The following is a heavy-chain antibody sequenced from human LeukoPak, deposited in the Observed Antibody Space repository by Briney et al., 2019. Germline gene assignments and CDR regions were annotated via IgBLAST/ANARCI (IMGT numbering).Heavy chain of an antibody. J-gene: IGHJ4*02. V-gene: IGHV3-30*04. Sequence: GGSLRLSCAASGFTFSSYAMHWVRQAPGKGLEWVAVISYDGSNKYYADSVKGRFTISRDNAKNSLYLQMNSLRVEDTATYYCARVHGGYPFDYWGQGTLVTVSS. D-gene: IGHD2-15*01. CDR1: GFTFSSYA. CDR3: ARVHGGYPFDY. CDR2: ISYDGSNK.